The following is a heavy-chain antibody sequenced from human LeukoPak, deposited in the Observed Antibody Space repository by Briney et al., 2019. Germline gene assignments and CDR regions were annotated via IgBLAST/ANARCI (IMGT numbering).Heavy chain of an antibody. CDR2: ISAYNGNT. J-gene: IGHJ3*02. CDR3: ARGYCSGGTCYVAFDI. D-gene: IGHD2-15*01. Sequence: RASVTVSCKASGYTFTSYGISWVRQAPGQGLEWMGWISAYNGNTNYAQKLQGRVTMTTDTSTSTAYMELRSLRSDDTAVYYCARGYCSGGTCYVAFDIWGQGTMVTVSS. CDR1: GYTFTSYG. V-gene: IGHV1-18*01.